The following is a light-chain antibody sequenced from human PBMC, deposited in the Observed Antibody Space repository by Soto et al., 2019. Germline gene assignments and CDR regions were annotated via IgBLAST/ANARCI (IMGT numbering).Light chain of an antibody. CDR3: QQLNSAWYT. V-gene: IGKV1-9*01. Sequence: DIQLTQSPSFLSASVGDRVTITCRASQGISSYLAWYQQKPGKAPKLLIYGASTLRSGVPSRFSGSGSGTDFALTISSLQPEDFGTFYCQQLNSAWYTFGQGTKLEIK. CDR2: GAS. J-gene: IGKJ2*01. CDR1: QGISSY.